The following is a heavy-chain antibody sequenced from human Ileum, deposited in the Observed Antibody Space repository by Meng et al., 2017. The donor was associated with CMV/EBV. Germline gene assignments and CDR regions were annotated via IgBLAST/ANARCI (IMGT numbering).Heavy chain of an antibody. D-gene: IGHD5-18*01. Sequence: SETLSLTCTVSGGPISNSIYYWGWIRRPPGKGLEWIGSIYYSGNTDYNPSLKSRVTMSIDTSKNQFSLKVTSVTAAETAVYFCAREDTAMDYYFDYWGQGTLVTVSS. J-gene: IGHJ4*02. CDR1: GGPISNSIYY. V-gene: IGHV4-39*07. CDR3: AREDTAMDYYFDY. CDR2: IYYSGNT.